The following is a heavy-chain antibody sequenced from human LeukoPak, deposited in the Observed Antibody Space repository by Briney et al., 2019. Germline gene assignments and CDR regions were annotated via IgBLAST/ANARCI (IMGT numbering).Heavy chain of an antibody. Sequence: GGSLRLSCAASGFTFSSYWMSWVRQAPGKGLEWVANIKQDGSEKYYVDSVKGRFIISRDNAKNSLYLQMNSLRAEDTAVYYCARFTMVRGVIIDYWGQGTLVTVSS. CDR1: GFTFSSYW. CDR3: ARFTMVRGVIIDY. V-gene: IGHV3-7*01. J-gene: IGHJ4*02. CDR2: IKQDGSEK. D-gene: IGHD3-10*01.